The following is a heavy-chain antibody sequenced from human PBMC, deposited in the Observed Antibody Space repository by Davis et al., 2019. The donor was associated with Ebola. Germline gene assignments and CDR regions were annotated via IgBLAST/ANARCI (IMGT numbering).Heavy chain of an antibody. Sequence: PGGSLRLSCAASGFTFSNYDMSWVRQVPGKGLEWVSTISATEAHTHYSDPVKGRFTISRDNSKDTLYLQMNSLRAEDTATYYCARFCHYTDCSYFDYWGQGTMVAVSS. J-gene: IGHJ4*02. V-gene: IGHV3-23*01. CDR2: ISATEAHT. CDR1: GFTFSNYD. D-gene: IGHD3-3*01. CDR3: ARFCHYTDCSYFDY.